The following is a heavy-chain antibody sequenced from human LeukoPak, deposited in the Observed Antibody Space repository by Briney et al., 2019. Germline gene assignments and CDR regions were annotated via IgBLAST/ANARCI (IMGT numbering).Heavy chain of an antibody. CDR3: AKDLQGFVVGAVPPYYFDY. V-gene: IGHV3-23*01. CDR1: GFTFSSYG. CDR2: ISGSGDST. D-gene: IGHD1-26*01. J-gene: IGHJ4*02. Sequence: PGGTLRLSCAASGFTFSSYGMSWVRQAPGKGLEWVSAISGSGDSTYYADSVKGRFTISRDNSNNTLYLQMNNLRVEDTAQYYCAKDLQGFVVGAVPPYYFDYWGQGTLVTVSS.